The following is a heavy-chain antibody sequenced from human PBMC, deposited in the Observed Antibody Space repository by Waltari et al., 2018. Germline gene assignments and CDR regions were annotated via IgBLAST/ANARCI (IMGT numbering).Heavy chain of an antibody. Sequence: EVQLVESGGGLVQPGGSLRLSCAASGFSFDVYAMDWVRQVPGKGPELVSTISWNSGYIDYADSVKGRFTISRDNARNSLYLQMDSVRPEDTALYHCAKGFLINSSGYYGDAFDVWGQGTMVTVSS. CDR3: AKGFLINSSGYYGDAFDV. D-gene: IGHD3-22*01. V-gene: IGHV3-9*01. J-gene: IGHJ3*01. CDR1: GFSFDVYA. CDR2: ISWNSGYI.